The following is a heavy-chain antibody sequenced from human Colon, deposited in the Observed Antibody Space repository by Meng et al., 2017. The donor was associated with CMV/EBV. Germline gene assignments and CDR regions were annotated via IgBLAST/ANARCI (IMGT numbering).Heavy chain of an antibody. J-gene: IGHJ5*02. CDR1: GGAFSNFD. Sequence: SGGAFSNFDIDWVRQAPGQGLEWMGGIIPLVDMANYAQNFQGRVTITADKPTSTAYMELSSLRSEDTAVYYCARRGDYYGSNWFDPWGQGTLVTVSS. V-gene: IGHV1-69*10. CDR3: ARRGDYYGSNWFDP. CDR2: IIPLVDMA. D-gene: IGHD3-10*01.